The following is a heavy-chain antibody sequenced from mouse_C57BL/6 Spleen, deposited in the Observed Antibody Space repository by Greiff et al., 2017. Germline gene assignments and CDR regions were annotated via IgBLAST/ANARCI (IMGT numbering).Heavy chain of an antibody. J-gene: IGHJ1*03. Sequence: EVQGVESGGGLVKPGGSLKLSCAASGFTFSSYTMSWVRQTPEKRLEWVATISGGGGNTYYPDSVKGRFTISRDNAKNTLYLQMSSLRSEDTALYYCARQEWDWYFDVWGTGTTVTVSS. V-gene: IGHV5-9*01. CDR1: GFTFSSYT. CDR2: ISGGGGNT. CDR3: ARQEWDWYFDV. D-gene: IGHD1-3*01.